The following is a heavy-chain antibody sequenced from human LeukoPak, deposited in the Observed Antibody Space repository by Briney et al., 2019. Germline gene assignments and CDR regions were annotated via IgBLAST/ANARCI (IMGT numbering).Heavy chain of an antibody. CDR2: IYYSGST. V-gene: IGHV4-39*07. D-gene: IGHD6-13*01. Sequence: PSETLSLTCTVSGGSISSSSYCWGWIRQPPGKGLEWIGSIYYSGSTYYNPSLKSRVTISVDTSKNQFSLKLSSVTAADTAVYYCASGAAAGTGGIGYFQHWGQGTLVTVSS. J-gene: IGHJ1*01. CDR1: GGSISSSSYC. CDR3: ASGAAAGTGGIGYFQH.